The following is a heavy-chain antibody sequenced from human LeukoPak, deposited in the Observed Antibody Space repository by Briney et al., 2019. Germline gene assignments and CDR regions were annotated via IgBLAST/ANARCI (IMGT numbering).Heavy chain of an antibody. Sequence: PGGSVRLSRAASVFIFRSYEMNWVRQPRGRGLEWVSYISSSGSNIYYADSVKGRFTISRDNAKNSLYLQMNSLRAEDTAVYYCARGNDYYDTGSDAFDIWGQGTMVTVSS. J-gene: IGHJ3*02. V-gene: IGHV3-48*03. D-gene: IGHD3-22*01. CDR1: VFIFRSYE. CDR2: ISSSGSNI. CDR3: ARGNDYYDTGSDAFDI.